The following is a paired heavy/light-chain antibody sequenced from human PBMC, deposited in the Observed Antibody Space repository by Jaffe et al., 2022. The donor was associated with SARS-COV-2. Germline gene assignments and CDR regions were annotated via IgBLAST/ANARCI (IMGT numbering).Heavy chain of an antibody. V-gene: IGHV3-9*01. CDR3: AKDSSVSSGYYEPPAKYFDL. D-gene: IGHD6-19*01. Sequence: EVQLAESGGGLVQPGRSLRLSCAASGFTFDDYSMHWVRQAPGKGLEWVSGISWNGGTVGYADSVKGRFTISRDNAKKSLYLQMNSLRAEDTALYYCAKDSSVSSGYYEPPAKYFDLWGRGTLVTVSS. CDR2: ISWNGGTV. CDR1: GFTFDDYS. J-gene: IGHJ2*01.
Light chain of an antibody. J-gene: IGKJ1*01. CDR2: GAS. Sequence: ETVLTQSPGTLSLSPGERATLSCRASQSVNSKYLAWYQLKPGQAPRLLIYGASSRATGIPDRFSGSGSGTDFTLTISRLEPEDFAVYYCQQYGSSPRTFGQGTKVEIK. CDR3: QQYGSSPRT. CDR1: QSVNSKY. V-gene: IGKV3-20*01.